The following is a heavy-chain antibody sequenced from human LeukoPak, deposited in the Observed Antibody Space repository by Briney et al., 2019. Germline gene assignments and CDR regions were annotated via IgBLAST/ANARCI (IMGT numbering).Heavy chain of an antibody. CDR2: ISYDGSNK. CDR1: GFTFSSYA. Sequence: GRSLRLSCAASGFTFSSYAMHWVRQAPGKGLEWVAVISYDGSNKHYADSVKGRLTISRDNSKNTLYLQMNSLRVEDTAVYYCAREDGSGWRLPENWGQGTLVTVSS. CDR3: AREDGSGWRLPEN. J-gene: IGHJ4*02. V-gene: IGHV3-30-3*01. D-gene: IGHD6-19*01.